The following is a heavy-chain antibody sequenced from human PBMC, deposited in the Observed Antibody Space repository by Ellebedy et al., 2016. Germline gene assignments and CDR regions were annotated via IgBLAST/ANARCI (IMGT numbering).Heavy chain of an antibody. CDR1: GGSFSGYY. J-gene: IGHJ4*02. CDR2: INHSGST. V-gene: IGHV4-34*01. Sequence: SETLSLXXAVYGGSFSGYYWSWIRQPPGKGLEWIGEINHSGSTNYNPSLKSRVTISVDTSKNQFSLKLSSVTAADTAVYYCARNGQDGYNDRPFDYWGQGTLVTASS. D-gene: IGHD5-24*01. CDR3: ARNGQDGYNDRPFDY.